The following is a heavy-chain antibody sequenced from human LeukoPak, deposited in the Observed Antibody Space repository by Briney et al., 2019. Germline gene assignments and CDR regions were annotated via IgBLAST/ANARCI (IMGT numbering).Heavy chain of an antibody. D-gene: IGHD4-23*01. CDR3: AKEYGGLDY. J-gene: IGHJ4*02. CDR1: GFTFDDYA. Sequence: GRSLRLSCAASGFTFDDYAMHWVRQAPGNGLEWVSGISWNSGSIGYADSVKGRFTISRDNAKNSLYLQMNSLRAEDTALYYCAKEYGGLDYWGQGTLVTVSS. V-gene: IGHV3-9*01. CDR2: ISWNSGSI.